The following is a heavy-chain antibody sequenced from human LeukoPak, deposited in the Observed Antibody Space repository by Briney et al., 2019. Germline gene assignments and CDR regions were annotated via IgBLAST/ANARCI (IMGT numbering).Heavy chain of an antibody. CDR1: GYTLTELS. Sequence: ASVKVSCKVSGYTLTELSMHWVRQAPGQRLEWMGWINAGNGNTKYSQKFQGRVTITRDTSASTAYMELSSLRSEDTAVYYCARGGIVVVVAATRGVYDYWGQGTLVTVSS. CDR3: ARGGIVVVVAATRGVYDY. CDR2: INAGNGNT. V-gene: IGHV1-3*01. J-gene: IGHJ4*02. D-gene: IGHD2-15*01.